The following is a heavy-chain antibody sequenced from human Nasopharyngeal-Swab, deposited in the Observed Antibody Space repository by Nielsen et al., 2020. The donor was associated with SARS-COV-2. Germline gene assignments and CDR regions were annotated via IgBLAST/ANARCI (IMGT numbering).Heavy chain of an antibody. CDR1: GYTFTSYG. CDR2: ISAYNGGT. CDR3: ARDPRGPDY. V-gene: IGHV1-18*01. Sequence: ASVQVSCKASGYTFTSYGISWVRQAPGQGLEWMGWISAYNGGTYYAQKFQGRVTMTTDTSTSTAYMDLRSLRSDDTAVYYCARDPRGPDYWGQGTLVTVSS. J-gene: IGHJ4*02. D-gene: IGHD6-25*01.